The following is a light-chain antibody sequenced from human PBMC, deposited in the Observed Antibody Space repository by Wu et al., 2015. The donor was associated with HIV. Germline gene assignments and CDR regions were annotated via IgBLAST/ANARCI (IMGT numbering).Light chain of an antibody. CDR3: QQYGKSPKYS. V-gene: IGKV3-20*01. CDR2: GAS. J-gene: IGKJ2*03. CDR1: QSVNNDF. Sequence: EIVLTQSPDTLSLSPGERATLSCRASQSVNNDFLAWYQQKPGQAPRLIIYGASNRAAGIPDRFNGSGSGTDFTLTITMLQPEDFAIYYCQQYGKSPKYSFGQGTKLEVK.